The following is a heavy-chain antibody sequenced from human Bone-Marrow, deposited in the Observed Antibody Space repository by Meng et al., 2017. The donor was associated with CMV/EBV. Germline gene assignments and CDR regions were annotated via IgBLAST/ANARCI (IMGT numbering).Heavy chain of an antibody. CDR1: GFTFSSYS. V-gene: IGHV3-48*04. CDR3: VRDQDYDFWSGFPDTFDV. D-gene: IGHD3-3*01. CDR2: ITSSGNII. J-gene: IGHJ3*01. Sequence: GESLKISCAASGFTFSSYSMNWVRQAPGKGLEWISYITSSGNIIYYADSVKGRFTISRDNAQNSLFLQMNSLRVEDTAVYYCVRDQDYDFWSGFPDTFDVWGQGTMVTVSS.